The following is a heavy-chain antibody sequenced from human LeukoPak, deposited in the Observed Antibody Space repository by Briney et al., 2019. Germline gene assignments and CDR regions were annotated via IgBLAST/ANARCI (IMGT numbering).Heavy chain of an antibody. CDR1: AFTFSSYS. V-gene: IGHV3-21*04. CDR3: ARVGYTSGWYRN. J-gene: IGHJ4*02. CDR2: ISSSSSYI. Sequence: GGSLRLSCAASAFTFSSYSMNWVRQAPGKGLEWVSSISSSSSYIYYADSVKGRFTISRDNAKNSLYLQMNSLRAEDTAVYYCARVGYTSGWYRNWGQGTLVTVSS. D-gene: IGHD6-19*01.